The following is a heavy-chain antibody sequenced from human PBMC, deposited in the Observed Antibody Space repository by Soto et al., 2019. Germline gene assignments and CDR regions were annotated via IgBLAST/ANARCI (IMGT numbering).Heavy chain of an antibody. Sequence: QVQLQESGPGLVKPSGTLSLTCAVSGGSITNTDWWTWVRHPPGMGLEWVGDISLSGNTNYNPSLEGRAAISLDKSRNPFSLILNSVTAADTAVYYCASRGSSGPFWGQGTLVTVSS. V-gene: IGHV4-4*02. CDR3: ASRGSSGPF. J-gene: IGHJ4*02. CDR1: GGSITNTDW. CDR2: ISLSGNT. D-gene: IGHD3-22*01.